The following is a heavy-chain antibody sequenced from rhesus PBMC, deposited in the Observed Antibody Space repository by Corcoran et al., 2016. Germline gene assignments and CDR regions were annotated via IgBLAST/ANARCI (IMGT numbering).Heavy chain of an antibody. V-gene: IGHV4S7*01. Sequence: QVQLQESGPGLVKPSETLSLTCGVSGGSISSGYGWSWIRQPPGKGLEWIWYIYGISGDTYSNPSLMSRVTISKATSKSRFSLKLSSVPAADTAVYYCARNPPGDYSGSYSFDYWGQGVLVTVSP. D-gene: IGHD3-16*01. CDR1: GGSISSGYG. J-gene: IGHJ4*01. CDR3: ARNPPGDYSGSYSFDY. CDR2: IYGISGDT.